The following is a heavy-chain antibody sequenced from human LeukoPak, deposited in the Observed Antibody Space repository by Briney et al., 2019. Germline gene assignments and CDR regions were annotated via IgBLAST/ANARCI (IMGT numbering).Heavy chain of an antibody. D-gene: IGHD3-10*01. V-gene: IGHV4-59*01. CDR3: ARVYYAQTFDI. CDR2: IYYSGST. CDR1: GGSISSDY. Sequence: PSETLSLTCTVSGGSISSDYWTWIRQPPGKGLEWIGYIYYSGSTNYNPSLKSRVTISVDTSKNQFSLKLSSVTAADTAVYYCARVYYAQTFDIWGQGTMVTVSS. J-gene: IGHJ3*02.